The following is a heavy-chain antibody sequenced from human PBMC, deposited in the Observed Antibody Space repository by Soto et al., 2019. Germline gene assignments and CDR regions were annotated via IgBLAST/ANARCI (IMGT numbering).Heavy chain of an antibody. CDR3: AGGRIVVAGSSAYYSMDV. D-gene: IGHD6-19*01. Sequence: QVHLLLQSGAEVKKPGSSVKVACKASGGNPSNSAISWVRQAPGQGLEWLGGIIPVFGIISHAQNFQGRVTITADESTSTAYMEMSSLRSEDTAVYFLAGGRIVVAGSSAYYSMDVWGQGTTVTVSS. CDR1: GGNPSNSA. J-gene: IGHJ6*02. CDR2: IIPVFGII. V-gene: IGHV1-69*01.